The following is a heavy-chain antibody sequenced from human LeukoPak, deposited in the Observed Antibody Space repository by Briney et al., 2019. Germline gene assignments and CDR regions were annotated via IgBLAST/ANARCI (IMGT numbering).Heavy chain of an antibody. J-gene: IGHJ6*03. V-gene: IGHV3-21*01. CDR2: ISSSSSYI. D-gene: IGHD6-6*01. CDR1: GFTFSSYS. Sequence: PGGSLRLSCTASGFTFSSYSMNWVRQAPGKGLEWVSSISSSSSYIYYADSVKGRFTISRDNTKNSLYLQMNSLRAEDTAVYYCAREQGQLVSSFYYYMDVWGKGTTVTVSS. CDR3: AREQGQLVSSFYYYMDV.